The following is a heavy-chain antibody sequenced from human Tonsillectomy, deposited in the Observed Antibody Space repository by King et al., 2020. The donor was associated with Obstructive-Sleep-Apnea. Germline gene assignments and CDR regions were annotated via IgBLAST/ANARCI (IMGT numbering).Heavy chain of an antibody. V-gene: IGHV3-23*04. CDR3: ANDLIVGQTTGGTGLDY. CDR1: GFTFSNYA. CDR2: VSGGGGSI. Sequence: MQLVQSGGGLVQPGGSLRLSCAAAGFTFSNYAMTWFRQAPGKGLEWVTAVSGGGGSIFYADSVKGRFTISRDNSKNTLYLQMNTLRAEDTAVYYCANDLIVGQTTGGTGLDYWGQGTLVTVSS. J-gene: IGHJ4*02. D-gene: IGHD1-26*01.